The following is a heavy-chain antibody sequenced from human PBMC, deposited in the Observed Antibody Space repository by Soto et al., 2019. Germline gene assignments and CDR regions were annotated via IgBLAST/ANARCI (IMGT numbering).Heavy chain of an antibody. CDR3: ATKIFGTTYFGN. Sequence: GGSLRLSCAASGFTFSSYEMNWVRQAPGKGLEWVSYIDRSGSPIYYADSVKGRFTISRDNAENSLYLQMHSLRVDDTAIYYRATKIFGTTYFGNWGRAALVTV. CDR1: GFTFSSYE. D-gene: IGHD1-7*01. CDR2: IDRSGSPI. J-gene: IGHJ4*02. V-gene: IGHV3-48*03.